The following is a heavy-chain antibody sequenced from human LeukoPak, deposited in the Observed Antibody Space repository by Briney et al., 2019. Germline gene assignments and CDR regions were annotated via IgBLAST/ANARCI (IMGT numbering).Heavy chain of an antibody. Sequence: GGSLRLSCAVSGFTFSSYAMNWVRQAPGKGLEWVSAISGGGGTTYYADSVKGRFTISRDNSKNTLFLQMNSLRAEDTAVYYCAKDREGLSSGYDLEYFDYWGQGTLVTVSS. CDR3: AKDREGLSSGYDLEYFDY. V-gene: IGHV3-23*01. CDR1: GFTFSSYA. D-gene: IGHD5-12*01. CDR2: ISGGGGTT. J-gene: IGHJ4*02.